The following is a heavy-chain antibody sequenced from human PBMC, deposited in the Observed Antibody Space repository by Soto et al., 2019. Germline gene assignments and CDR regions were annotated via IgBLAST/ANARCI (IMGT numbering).Heavy chain of an antibody. CDR1: GFTSSDYY. Sequence: QVQLVESGGDLVKPGGSLRLSCAASGFTSSDYYMSWIRQAPGKGLEWVSYISSSGRTIYYADSVKGRFTISRDNAKNSLYLQMTSLRAADTAVYYSARSLGMGGDGYHWGQGTLVTVSS. CDR2: ISSSGRTI. V-gene: IGHV3-11*01. D-gene: IGHD3-16*01. CDR3: ARSLGMGGDGYH. J-gene: IGHJ4*02.